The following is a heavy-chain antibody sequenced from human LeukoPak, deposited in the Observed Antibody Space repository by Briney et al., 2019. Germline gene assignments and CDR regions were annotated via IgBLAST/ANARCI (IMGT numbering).Heavy chain of an antibody. CDR3: ARSDSWDY. CDR1: GFTFSSYS. V-gene: IGHV3-48*04. CDR2: ISSSSTTI. Sequence: GGSLRLSCAASGFTFSSYSMNWVRRGPGKGLEWVSYISSSSTTIYYADSVKGRFTISRDNAKNSLYLQMNSLRAEDTAVYYCARSDSWDYWGQGTLVTVSS. J-gene: IGHJ4*02. D-gene: IGHD2-15*01.